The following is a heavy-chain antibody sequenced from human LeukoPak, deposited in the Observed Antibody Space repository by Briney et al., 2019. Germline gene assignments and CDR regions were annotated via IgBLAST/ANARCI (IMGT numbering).Heavy chain of an antibody. CDR1: GSTFSTDW. CDR3: AKEGSTIYWDGSYFNFFDY. D-gene: IGHD1-26*01. CDR2: ISTDGSIT. J-gene: IGHJ4*02. Sequence: GGSLRLSCAASGSTFSTDWMHWVRQAPGKGLVWVSRISTDGSITSYADSVKGRFTISRDNAKDTLYLQMNSLRAEDTAVYYCAKEGSTIYWDGSYFNFFDYWGQGTLVTVSS. V-gene: IGHV3-74*01.